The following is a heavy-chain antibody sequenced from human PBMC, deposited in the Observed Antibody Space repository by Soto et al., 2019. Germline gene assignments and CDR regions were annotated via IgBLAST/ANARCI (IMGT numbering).Heavy chain of an antibody. D-gene: IGHD6-13*01. J-gene: IGHJ4*02. CDR2: IFPGDCAT. V-gene: IGHV5-51*01. CDR3: VRPKVGAAAGPFDY. Sequence: GAALKISCKASGCRDISDWFGRVRQMPGKGMEWMGIIFPGDCATRYNPSFQGQVTISADRSITTAYLQWGSLKASDTAMYYSVRPKVGAAAGPFDYWARRTLVTVSS. CDR1: GCRDISDW.